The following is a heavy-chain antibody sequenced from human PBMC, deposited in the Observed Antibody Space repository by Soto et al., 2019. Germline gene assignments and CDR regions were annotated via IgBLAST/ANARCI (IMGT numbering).Heavy chain of an antibody. V-gene: IGHV1-69*13. J-gene: IGHJ4*02. Sequence: ASVKVSCKASGGSFSSYAISWVRQAPGQGLEWMGGIIPIFGTPSYAQKFQGRVTITADEATSKAYMELSSLRSEDRAVYYCAREYRSSSGRFENWGQGTLVTVSS. D-gene: IGHD6-6*01. CDR3: AREYRSSSGRFEN. CDR2: IIPIFGTP. CDR1: GGSFSSYA.